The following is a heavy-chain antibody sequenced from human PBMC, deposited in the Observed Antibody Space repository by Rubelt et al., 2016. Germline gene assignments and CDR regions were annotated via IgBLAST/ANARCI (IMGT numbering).Heavy chain of an antibody. CDR1: GFTFSSYG. Sequence: QVQLVESGGGVVQPGGSLRLSCAASGFTFSSYGMHWVRQAPGKGLEWVAFIRYDGSNKYYADSVKGRVTITRDKSKNTLYLQMNSLRAEDTAVYYCAKPARLDYGINAEYFQHWGQGTLVTVSS. V-gene: IGHV3-30*02. CDR2: IRYDGSNK. D-gene: IGHD4-17*01. CDR3: AKPARLDYGINAEYFQH. J-gene: IGHJ1*01.